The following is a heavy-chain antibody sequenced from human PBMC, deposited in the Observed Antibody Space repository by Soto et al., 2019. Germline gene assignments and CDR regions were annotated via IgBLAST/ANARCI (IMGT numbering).Heavy chain of an antibody. Sequence: GGSLRLSCAASGFTFSGSAMHWVRQASGKGLEWVGRIRSKANSYATAYAASVKGRFTISRDDSKNTAYLQMNSLKTEDTAVYYCTTYTSIVVVPAALDVWGKGTTVTVSS. CDR1: GFTFSGSA. J-gene: IGHJ6*04. CDR3: TTYTSIVVVPAALDV. V-gene: IGHV3-73*01. D-gene: IGHD2-2*01. CDR2: IRSKANSYAT.